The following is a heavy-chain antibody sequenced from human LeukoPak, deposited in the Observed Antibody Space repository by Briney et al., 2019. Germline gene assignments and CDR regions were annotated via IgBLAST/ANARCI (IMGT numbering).Heavy chain of an antibody. V-gene: IGHV1-2*05. CDR1: GYTFTGYY. Sequence: GASVKVSCKASGYTFTGYYMHWVRQAPGQGLEWMGRINPNSGGTNYAQQFQGRVTMTRDTSISTAYMELSRRRSDDTGVYYCARDLGYSSGWYVLGYWGQGTLVTVSS. CDR3: ARDLGYSSGWYVLGY. D-gene: IGHD6-19*01. J-gene: IGHJ4*02. CDR2: INPNSGGT.